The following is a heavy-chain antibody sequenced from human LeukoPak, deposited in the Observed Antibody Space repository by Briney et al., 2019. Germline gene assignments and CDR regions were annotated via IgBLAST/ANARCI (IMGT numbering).Heavy chain of an antibody. Sequence: GGSLRLSCAASGFTFDDYAMRWVRQAPGKGLEWGSGISWNSGSIGYADSVKGRFTISRDNAKNSLYLQMNSLRAEDTALYYCAKDENFWSGYYHAFDIWGQGTMVTVSS. J-gene: IGHJ3*02. V-gene: IGHV3-9*01. CDR3: AKDENFWSGYYHAFDI. CDR1: GFTFDDYA. CDR2: ISWNSGSI. D-gene: IGHD3-3*01.